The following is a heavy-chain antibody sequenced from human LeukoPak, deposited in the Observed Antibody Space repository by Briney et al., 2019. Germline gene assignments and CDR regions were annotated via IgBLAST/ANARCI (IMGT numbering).Heavy chain of an antibody. CDR2: ISSSSSYI. Sequence: GGSLRLSSAASGFTFSSYSMNWVRQAPGKGLEWVSSISSSSSYIYYADSVKGRFTISRDNAKNSLYLQMNSLRAEDTAVYYCARARNVLLWFGEFSWGQGTLVTVSS. V-gene: IGHV3-21*01. CDR3: ARARNVLLWFGEFS. CDR1: GFTFSSYS. D-gene: IGHD3-10*01. J-gene: IGHJ5*02.